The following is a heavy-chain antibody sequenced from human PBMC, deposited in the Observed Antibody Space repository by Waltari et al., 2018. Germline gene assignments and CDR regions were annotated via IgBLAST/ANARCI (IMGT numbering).Heavy chain of an antibody. D-gene: IGHD2-21*01. CDR2: INHSGGST. J-gene: IGHJ6*02. CDR1: EYTFTSSY. V-gene: IGHV1-46*01. CDR3: ALDTGALWMDV. Sequence: QVQLVQSGAEVKKPGASVKISCKTSEYTFTSSYIHWVRQAPGQGLEWMGIINHSGGSTIYAQKFQGRVTMTRDRSTSTVYMELSSLRSEDTAVYYCALDTGALWMDVWGQGTTVTVSS.